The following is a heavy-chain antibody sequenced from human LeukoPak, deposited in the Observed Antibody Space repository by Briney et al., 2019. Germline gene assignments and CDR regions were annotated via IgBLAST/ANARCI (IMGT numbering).Heavy chain of an antibody. J-gene: IGHJ4*02. Sequence: MASETLSLTCTVSGGSISSYYWSWIRQPPGKGLEWIGYIYYSGSTNYNPSLKSRVTISVDTSKNQFSLKLSSVTAADTAVYYCARAEGWFGELLSNWGQGTLVTVSS. CDR3: ARAEGWFGELLSN. CDR1: GGSISSYY. V-gene: IGHV4-59*01. D-gene: IGHD3-10*01. CDR2: IYYSGST.